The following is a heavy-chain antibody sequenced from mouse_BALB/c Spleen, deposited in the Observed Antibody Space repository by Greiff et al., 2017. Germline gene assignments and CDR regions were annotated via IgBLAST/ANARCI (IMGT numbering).Heavy chain of an antibody. CDR3: ARGGYGNPYAMDY. V-gene: IGHV2-6-7*01. J-gene: IGHJ4*01. D-gene: IGHD2-10*02. Sequence: QVQLQQSGPGLVAPSQSLSITCTVSGFSLTGYGVNWVRQPPGKGLEWLGMIWGDGSTDYNSALKSRLSISKDNSKSQVFLKMNSLQTDDTARYYCARGGYGNPYAMDYWGQGTSVTVSS. CDR1: GFSLTGYG. CDR2: IWGDGST.